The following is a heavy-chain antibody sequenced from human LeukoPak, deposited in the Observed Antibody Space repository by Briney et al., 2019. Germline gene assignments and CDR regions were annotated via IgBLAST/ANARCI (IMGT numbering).Heavy chain of an antibody. CDR1: GYTLTELS. J-gene: IGHJ5*02. CDR2: FDPEDGET. V-gene: IGHV1-24*01. D-gene: IGHD2-2*01. CDR3: ATVTALVRVVVPAATDANWFDP. Sequence: GASVKVSCKVSGYTLTELSMHWVRQAPGKGLEWMGGFDPEDGETIYAQKFQGRVTMTEDTSTDTAYMELSSLRSEDTAVYYCATVTALVRVVVPAATDANWFDPWGQGTLVTVSS.